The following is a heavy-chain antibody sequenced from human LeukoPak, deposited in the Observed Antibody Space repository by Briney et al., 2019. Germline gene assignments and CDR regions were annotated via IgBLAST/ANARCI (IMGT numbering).Heavy chain of an antibody. CDR3: AKALYSSSWYWFDP. CDR1: GFTFSSYA. J-gene: IGHJ5*02. Sequence: GGSLRLSCAASGFTFSSYAMSWVRQAPGKGLEWVSAISGSGGSTYYADSVKGRFTISRGNSKNTLYLQMNSLRAEDTAVYYCAKALYSSSWYWFDPWGQGTLVTVSS. D-gene: IGHD6-13*01. V-gene: IGHV3-23*01. CDR2: ISGSGGST.